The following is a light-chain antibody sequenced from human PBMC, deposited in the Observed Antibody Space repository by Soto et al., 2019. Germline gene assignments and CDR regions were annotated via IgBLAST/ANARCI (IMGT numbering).Light chain of an antibody. V-gene: IGKV3-15*01. CDR2: GAX. CDR1: QXXSSN. CDR3: QQYNNWPPGT. J-gene: IGKJ3*01. Sequence: IXMXXSPAXXXVXXXERAXXXXXXSQXXSSNXGWXXXKPGQAPRLLIYGAXTRATGIPARXXXXXSGTEFTLTISSLQSEDFAVYYCQQYNNWPPGTFGPGTKVDVK.